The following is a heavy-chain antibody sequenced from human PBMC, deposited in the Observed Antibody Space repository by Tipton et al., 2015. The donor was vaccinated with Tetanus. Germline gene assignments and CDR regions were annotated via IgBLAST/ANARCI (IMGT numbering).Heavy chain of an antibody. CDR2: ISYDGNYQ. CDR3: IYAIGWSAFDY. CDR1: GFTFSNSG. Sequence: QLVQSGGGVVQPGRSLRLSCAASGFTFSNSGMHWVRQAPGKGLEWVAIISYDGNYQSYAESVKGRFTISRDNSKSTLFLQMNGLGAEDSAVYYCIYAIGWSAFDYWSQGSLVTVSS. J-gene: IGHJ4*02. V-gene: IGHV3-30*03. D-gene: IGHD6-19*01.